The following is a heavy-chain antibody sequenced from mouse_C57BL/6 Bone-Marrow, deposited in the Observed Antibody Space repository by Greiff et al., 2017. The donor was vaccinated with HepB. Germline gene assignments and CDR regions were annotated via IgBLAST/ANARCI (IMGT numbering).Heavy chain of an antibody. Sequence: EVQVVESGGGLVKPGGSLKLSCAASGFTFSDYGMHWVRQAPEKGLEWVAYISSGSSTIYYADTVKGRFTISRDNAKNTLFLQMTSLRSEDTAMYYCAREDYYGSSFYAMDYWGQGTSVTVSS. V-gene: IGHV5-17*01. J-gene: IGHJ4*01. CDR2: ISSGSSTI. CDR3: AREDYYGSSFYAMDY. D-gene: IGHD1-1*01. CDR1: GFTFSDYG.